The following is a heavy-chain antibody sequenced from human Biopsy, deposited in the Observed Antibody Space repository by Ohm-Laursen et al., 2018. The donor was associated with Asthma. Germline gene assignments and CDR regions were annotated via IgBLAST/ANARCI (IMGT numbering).Heavy chain of an antibody. CDR1: GFTFSSYG. J-gene: IGHJ4*02. CDR2: MSYDGSIK. Sequence: SLRLSCAASGFTFSSYGMDWVRQAPGKGLEWVALMSYDGSIKDYADSVKGRFTIPRNNSMNTLYLHMNSLRVEDTAVYYCARGLDYSGRSGFDYWGQGTLVTVSS. CDR3: ARGLDYSGRSGFDY. D-gene: IGHD3-10*01. V-gene: IGHV3-33*05.